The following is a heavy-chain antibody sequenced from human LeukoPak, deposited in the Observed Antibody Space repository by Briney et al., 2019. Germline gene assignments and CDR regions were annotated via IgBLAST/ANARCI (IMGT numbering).Heavy chain of an antibody. V-gene: IGHV4-59*08. D-gene: IGHD1-26*01. CDR2: IHYSGST. CDR1: GGSISSYY. Sequence: AETLSLTCSVSGGSISSYYWSWIRQPPGKGLEWIGYIHYSGSTNYNPSLKSRVTISVDTSKSQFSLKLSSVTAADTAVYYCARHGSGGSYGYWGQGTLVTVSS. J-gene: IGHJ4*02. CDR3: ARHGSGGSYGY.